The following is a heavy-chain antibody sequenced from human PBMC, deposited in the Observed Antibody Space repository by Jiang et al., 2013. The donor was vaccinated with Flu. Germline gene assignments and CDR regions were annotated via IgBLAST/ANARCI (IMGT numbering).Heavy chain of an antibody. Sequence: KPSETLSLTCAVYVGSFSGYYWTWIRQPPGKGLEWIGEINHSGSTNYNPSLKSRVTISVDTSKNQFSLKLSSVTAADTAVYYCARETVYSGYHPPRGGMDVWGQGTTVTVSS. CDR3: ARETVYSGYHPPRGGMDV. V-gene: IGHV4-34*01. CDR1: VGSFSGYY. J-gene: IGHJ6*02. D-gene: IGHD1-26*01. CDR2: INHSGST.